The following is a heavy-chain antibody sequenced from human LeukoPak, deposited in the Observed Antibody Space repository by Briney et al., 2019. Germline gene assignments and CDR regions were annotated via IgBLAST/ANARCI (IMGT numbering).Heavy chain of an antibody. CDR3: GRYSTVTVYYFDY. J-gene: IGHJ4*02. Sequence: ASVKVSCKASGYAFTGYYIHWVRLAPGQGLEWMGWINPNSGGTNYAQKLQGRVTMTRDTSISTAYMELSRLRSDDTAVYYCGRYSTVTVYYFDYWGQGTLVTVSS. CDR2: INPNSGGT. D-gene: IGHD4-17*01. V-gene: IGHV1-2*02. CDR1: GYAFTGYY.